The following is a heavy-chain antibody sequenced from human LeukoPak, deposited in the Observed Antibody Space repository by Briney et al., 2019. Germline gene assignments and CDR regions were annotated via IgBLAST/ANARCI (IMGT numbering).Heavy chain of an antibody. CDR3: ARDFAGHCSSSNCYADY. CDR1: GFTLSSYS. J-gene: IGHJ4*02. Sequence: GGSLRLSCAVSGFTLSSYSMNWVRQAPGKGLEWVSSISSSSRYIYYADSVKGRFTISRDNAKNSLYLQLSSLRAEDTAVYYCARDFAGHCSSSNCYADYWGQGTLVTVSS. D-gene: IGHD2-2*01. V-gene: IGHV3-21*01. CDR2: ISSSSRYI.